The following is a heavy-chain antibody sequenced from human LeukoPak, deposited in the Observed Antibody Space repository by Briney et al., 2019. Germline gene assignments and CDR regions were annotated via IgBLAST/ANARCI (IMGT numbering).Heavy chain of an antibody. V-gene: IGHV3-30*04. Sequence: PGGSLRLSCAASGFTFSTYAFHWVRQAPGTGLEWVAVISSDGGNKIYADSVKGRFTISRDNSKNTLYLQMNSLRAEDTAVYYCAKGGVVVVPAIDYWGQGTLVTVSS. CDR2: ISSDGGNK. CDR3: AKGGVVVVPAIDY. CDR1: GFTFSTYA. D-gene: IGHD2-15*01. J-gene: IGHJ4*02.